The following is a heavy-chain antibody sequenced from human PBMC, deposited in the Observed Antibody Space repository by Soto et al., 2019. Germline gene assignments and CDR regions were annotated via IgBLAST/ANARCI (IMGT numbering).Heavy chain of an antibody. CDR2: IYYSGST. D-gene: IGHD1-26*01. V-gene: IGHV4-59*01. CDR3: TRRYATAIDY. J-gene: IGHJ4*02. CDR1: GGSISSYY. Sequence: PSETLSITCTVSGGSISSYYWSWIRQPPGKGLEWIGYIYYSGSTNYNPSLKSRVTISVDTSKNQFSLKLSSVTAADTAVYYCTRRYATAIDYFGQRTLVTVSS.